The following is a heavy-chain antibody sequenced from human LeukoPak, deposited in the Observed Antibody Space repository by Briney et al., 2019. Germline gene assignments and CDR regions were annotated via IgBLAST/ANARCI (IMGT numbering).Heavy chain of an antibody. D-gene: IGHD6-19*01. J-gene: IGHJ4*02. CDR1: GNSISSGYY. V-gene: IGHV4-38-2*01. CDR2: IFHSGTT. Sequence: SETLSLTCAVSGNSISSGYYWGWIRQSPGKGLGWIGSIFHSGTTYYNPSLKSRVTISVDTSKNQFSLKLSSVTAADTAVYYCANQYSSGWFYFDYWGQGTLVTVSS. CDR3: ANQYSSGWFYFDY.